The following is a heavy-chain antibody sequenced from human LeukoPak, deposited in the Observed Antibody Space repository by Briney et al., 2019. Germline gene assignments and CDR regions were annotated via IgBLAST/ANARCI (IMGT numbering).Heavy chain of an antibody. V-gene: IGHV4-59*01. CDR2: IYYSGST. J-gene: IGHJ5*02. D-gene: IGHD3-22*01. Sequence: PSETLSLTCTVSGGSISSYYWSWIRQPPGKGLEWIGFIYYSGSTNYNPSLKSRVTISVETSKNQFSLKLSSVTAADTAVYYCARGTGGDRSGFYCPSWFDPWLQGTLVTVSS. CDR3: ARGTGGDRSGFYCPSWFDP. CDR1: GGSISSYY.